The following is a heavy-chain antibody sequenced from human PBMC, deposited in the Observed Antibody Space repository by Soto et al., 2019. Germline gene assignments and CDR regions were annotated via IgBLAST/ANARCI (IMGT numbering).Heavy chain of an antibody. CDR2: IIPIFGTA. CDR1: GGTFSSYA. J-gene: IGHJ6*02. CDR3: ARVMNYPVYYYGMDV. D-gene: IGHD1-7*01. V-gene: IGHV1-69*12. Sequence: QVQLVQSGAEVKKPGSSVKVSCKASGGTFSSYAISWVRQAPGQGLEWMGGIIPIFGTANYAQKFQGRVTIXXDXSXNTAYRELSSLRSEDTAVYYCARVMNYPVYYYGMDVWGQGTTVTVSS.